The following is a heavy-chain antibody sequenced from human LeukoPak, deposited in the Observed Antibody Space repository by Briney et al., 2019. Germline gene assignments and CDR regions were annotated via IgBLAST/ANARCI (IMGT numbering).Heavy chain of an antibody. CDR1: GFTFRAYS. J-gene: IGHJ4*02. V-gene: IGHV3-48*02. D-gene: IGHD3-10*01. CDR3: VRGDGWFGELLNFDN. CDR2: ISSSSSTI. Sequence: PGGSLRPSCAASGFTFRAYSMNWVRQAPGKGPEWVSHISSSSSTIYYADSVKGRFTISRDNGKNSLYLQMNSLRDEDTAVYYCVRGDGWFGELLNFDNWGQGTLVTVSS.